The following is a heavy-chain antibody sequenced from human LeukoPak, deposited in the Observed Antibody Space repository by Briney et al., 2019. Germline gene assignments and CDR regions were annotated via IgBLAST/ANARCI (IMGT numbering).Heavy chain of an antibody. Sequence: SETLSLTCTVSGGSISSSSYYWGWIRQPPGKGLEWIGSIYYSGSTYYNPSLKSRVTISVDTSKNQFSLKLSSVTAADTAVYYCAGTNPRSSDFDYWGQGTLVTVSS. CDR3: AGTNPRSSDFDY. V-gene: IGHV4-39*07. CDR1: GGSISSSSYY. J-gene: IGHJ4*02. D-gene: IGHD2-8*01. CDR2: IYYSGST.